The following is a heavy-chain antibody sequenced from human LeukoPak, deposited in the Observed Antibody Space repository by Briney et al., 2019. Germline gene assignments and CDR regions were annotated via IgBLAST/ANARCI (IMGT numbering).Heavy chain of an antibody. V-gene: IGHV1-2*02. Sequence: GASVKVSCKASGYTFTGYHMHWVRQAPGQGLDWMGWINPNSGGTYYAQKFQGRVTMTRGTSISTAYMELSRLRSDDTAVYYCARDRGYDILTGYFDPWGQGTLVTVSS. D-gene: IGHD3-9*01. J-gene: IGHJ5*02. CDR1: GYTFTGYH. CDR3: ARDRGYDILTGYFDP. CDR2: INPNSGGT.